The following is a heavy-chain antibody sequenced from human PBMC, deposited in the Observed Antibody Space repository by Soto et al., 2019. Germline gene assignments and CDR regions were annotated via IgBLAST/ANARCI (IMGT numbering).Heavy chain of an antibody. J-gene: IGHJ6*02. Sequence: QVQLVESGGGVVQPGRSLRLSCAASGFTFSSYAMHWVRQAPGKGLEWVAVISYDGSNKYYADSVKGRFTISRDNSKNTLYLQMTSLRAEDTAVYYCARDTGLLWFGELFFNGMDVWGQGTTVTVSS. CDR1: GFTFSSYA. D-gene: IGHD3-10*01. CDR2: ISYDGSNK. CDR3: ARDTGLLWFGELFFNGMDV. V-gene: IGHV3-30-3*01.